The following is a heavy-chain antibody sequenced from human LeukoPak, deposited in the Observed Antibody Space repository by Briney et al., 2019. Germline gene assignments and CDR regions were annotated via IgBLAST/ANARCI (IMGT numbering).Heavy chain of an antibody. CDR3: ARTYSTSWGYYFDY. J-gene: IGHJ4*02. D-gene: IGHD6-13*01. CDR1: GGSISSGGHY. V-gene: IGHV4-31*03. CDR2: IFYSGST. Sequence: SETLSLTCTVSGGSISSGGHYWSWLRQHPEKGLEWIGYIFYSGSTYYNPSLKSRVTIPVDTSKNQFSLKLSSVTAADTAVYYCARTYSTSWGYYFDYWGQGTVVTVSA.